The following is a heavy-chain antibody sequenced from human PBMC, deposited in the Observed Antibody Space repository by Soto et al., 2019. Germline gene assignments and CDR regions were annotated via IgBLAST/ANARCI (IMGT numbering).Heavy chain of an antibody. J-gene: IGHJ3*02. CDR1: GFSLSTSGVG. CDR2: IYWDDDK. CDR3: AHSFLEGDYDGDDAFDI. Sequence: SGPTLVNPTQTLTLTCTFSGFSLSTSGVGVGWIRQPPGKALEWLALIYWDDDKRYSPSLKSRLTITKDTSKNQVVLTMTNMDPVDTATYYCAHSFLEGDYDGDDAFDIWGQGTMVTVSS. V-gene: IGHV2-5*02. D-gene: IGHD4-17*01.